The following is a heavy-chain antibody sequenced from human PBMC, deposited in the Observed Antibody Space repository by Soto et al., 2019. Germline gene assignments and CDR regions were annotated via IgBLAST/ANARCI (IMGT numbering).Heavy chain of an antibody. CDR1: GFTFSSYG. CDR3: ARELGDYGMDV. Sequence: GGSLRLSCAASGFTFSSYGMHWVRQAPGKGLEWVAVIWYDGSNKYYADSVKGRFTISRDNSKNTLYLQMNSLRAEDTAVYYCARELGDYGMDVWGQGTTVTVSS. CDR2: IWYDGSNK. J-gene: IGHJ6*02. V-gene: IGHV3-33*01.